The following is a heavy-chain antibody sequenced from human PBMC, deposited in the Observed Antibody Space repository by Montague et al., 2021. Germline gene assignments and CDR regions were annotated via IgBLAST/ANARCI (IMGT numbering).Heavy chain of an antibody. CDR2: VDHTGGT. D-gene: IGHD3-16*01. J-gene: IGHJ4*02. CDR3: ARIGGGDYSVT. Sequence: SETLSLTCNVSGYSITSGYYCGWIRHSPERVLEWVGSVDHTGGTYYRPSLKRRVTISVDTSKNQVSLRLNSVIAADSALYYRARIGGGDYSVTWGQGILVTVSP. V-gene: IGHV4-38-2*02. CDR1: GYSITSGYY.